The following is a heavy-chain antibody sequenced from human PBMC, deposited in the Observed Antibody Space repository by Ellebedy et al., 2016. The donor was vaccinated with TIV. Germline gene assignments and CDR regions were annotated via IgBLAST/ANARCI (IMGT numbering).Heavy chain of an antibody. CDR1: GGSISSGGYY. D-gene: IGHD2-15*01. Sequence: SETLSLXXTVSGGSISSGGYYWSWIRQHPGKGLEWIGYIYYSGSTYYNPSLKSRVTISVDTSKNQFSLKLSSVTAADTAVYYCAREGPYCSGGSCYGNWFDPWGQGTLVTVSS. V-gene: IGHV4-31*03. CDR3: AREGPYCSGGSCYGNWFDP. J-gene: IGHJ5*02. CDR2: IYYSGST.